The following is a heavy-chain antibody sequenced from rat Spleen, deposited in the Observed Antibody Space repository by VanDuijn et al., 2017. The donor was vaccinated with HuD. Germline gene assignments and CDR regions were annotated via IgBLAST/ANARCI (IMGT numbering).Heavy chain of an antibody. J-gene: IGHJ3*01. CDR1: GFSLISYS. Sequence: QVQLKESGPGLVQPSQTPSLTCTVSGFSLISYSVHWIRQPPGKGLEWMGGIWGDGSTDYNSALKSRLSITRDTSKSQVFLKVNSLQTEDTATYYCARGVDWFAYWGQGTLVTVSP. CDR2: IWGDGST. V-gene: IGHV2-1*01. CDR3: ARGVDWFAY. D-gene: IGHD4-3*01.